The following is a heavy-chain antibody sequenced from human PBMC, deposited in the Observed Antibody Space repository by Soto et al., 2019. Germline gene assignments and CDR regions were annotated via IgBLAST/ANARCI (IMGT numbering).Heavy chain of an antibody. J-gene: IGHJ5*02. CDR2: IYYSGST. Sequence: LSLTCTVSGGSISSYYWSWIRQPPGKGLEWIGYIYYSGSTNYNPSLKSRVTISVDTSKNQFSLKLSSVTAADTAVYYCARGTKGGTIFGVVSTIRREYWFDPWGQGTLVTVS. V-gene: IGHV4-59*01. CDR1: GGSISSYY. D-gene: IGHD3-3*01. CDR3: ARGTKGGTIFGVVSTIRREYWFDP.